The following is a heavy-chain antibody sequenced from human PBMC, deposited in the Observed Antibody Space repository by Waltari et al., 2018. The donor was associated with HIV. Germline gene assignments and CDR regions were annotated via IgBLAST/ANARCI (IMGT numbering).Heavy chain of an antibody. D-gene: IGHD6-13*01. CDR2: IWSEGSNK. V-gene: IGHV3-33*01. J-gene: IGHJ4*02. Sequence: QVQLVESGGGVVQPGRSLRLSCEASGLIFSIYGMHWVRQAPGKGRWWVAVIWSEGSNKYYADSVKGRFTISRDNSKNTLYLQMNSLRAEDTAVYYCASAAGPFDNWGQGTLVTVSS. CDR3: ASAAGPFDN. CDR1: GLIFSIYG.